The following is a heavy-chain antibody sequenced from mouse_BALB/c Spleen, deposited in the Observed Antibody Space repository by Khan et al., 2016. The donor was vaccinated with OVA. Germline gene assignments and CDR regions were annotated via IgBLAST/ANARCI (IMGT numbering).Heavy chain of an antibody. D-gene: IGHD2-4*01. V-gene: IGHV2-2*02. Sequence: QVQLKESGPGLVQPSQSLSLTCTVSGFSLTTYGVHWVRQSPGKGLEWLGVIWSGGSTDYNAAFISRLHISKDTSKSQAFFKMNRLQANDTAIYYCARKYDYDEGLAYGGQGTLVTVSA. CDR3: ARKYDYDEGLAY. J-gene: IGHJ3*01. CDR2: IWSGGST. CDR1: GFSLTTYG.